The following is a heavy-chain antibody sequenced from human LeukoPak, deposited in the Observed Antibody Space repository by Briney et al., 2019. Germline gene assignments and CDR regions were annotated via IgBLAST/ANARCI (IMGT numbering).Heavy chain of an antibody. V-gene: IGHV3-21*01. Sequence: GGSLRLSCAASGFTFSSYSMHWVRQAPGKGLEWVASIGTSSSYIYYADSVKGRFTVSRDNPKNSLYLQMNSLRAEDTAVYYCARGALVIDYWGQGTLVTVSS. J-gene: IGHJ4*02. CDR1: GFTFSSYS. CDR3: ARGALVIDY. D-gene: IGHD3-16*02. CDR2: IGTSSSYI.